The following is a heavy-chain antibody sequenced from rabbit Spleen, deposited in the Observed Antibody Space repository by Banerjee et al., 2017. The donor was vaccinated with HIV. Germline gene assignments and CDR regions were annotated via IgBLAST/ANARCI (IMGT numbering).Heavy chain of an antibody. CDR3: AKADGSGVSYDL. J-gene: IGHJ4*01. Sequence: QSLEESGGDLVKPGASLTLTCKASGFDLSSYWMCWVRQAPGKGLEWIGCIKAGSSGDTYYASWAKGRFTISKTSSTTVTLQMTSLTAADTATYFCAKADGSGVSYDLWGPGTLVTVS. D-gene: IGHD1-1*01. V-gene: IGHV1S40*01. CDR1: GFDLSSYW. CDR2: IKAGSSGDT.